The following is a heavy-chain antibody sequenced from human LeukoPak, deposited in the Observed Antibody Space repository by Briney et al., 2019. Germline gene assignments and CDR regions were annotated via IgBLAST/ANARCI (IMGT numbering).Heavy chain of an antibody. CDR3: ARDSEQLLVDY. J-gene: IGHJ4*02. V-gene: IGHV3-21*01. CDR1: GFTFSSYS. D-gene: IGHD6-6*01. Sequence: PGGSLRLSCAASGFTFSSYSMNWVRQAPGKGLEWVSSISSSSSYMYYADSVKGRFTISRDNAKNSLYLQMNSLRAEDTAVYYCARDSEQLLVDYWGQGTLVTASS. CDR2: ISSSSSYM.